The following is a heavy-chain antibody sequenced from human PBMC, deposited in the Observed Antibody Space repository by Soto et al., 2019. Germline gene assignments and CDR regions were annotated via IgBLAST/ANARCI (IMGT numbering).Heavy chain of an antibody. CDR1: GFPFSSYA. D-gene: IGHD3-3*01. CDR3: ASLPISRGPLEY. CDR2: ISYDGNKK. J-gene: IGHJ4*02. Sequence: QVQLVESGGGVVQPGRSLRLSCAASGFPFSSYAMHWVRQAPGRGLEWVAFISYDGNKKYYADSVKGRFTISRDNSKNTLYLQMNSLRAEDTAVYYCASLPISRGPLEYWGQGTLLTVSS. V-gene: IGHV3-30-3*01.